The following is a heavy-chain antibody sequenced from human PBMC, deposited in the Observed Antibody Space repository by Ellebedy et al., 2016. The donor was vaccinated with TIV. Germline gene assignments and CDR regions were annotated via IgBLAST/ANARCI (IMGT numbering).Heavy chain of an antibody. CDR3: ARDNLLWFGELLRDYYGMDV. CDR1: GFTFSDYY. V-gene: IGHV3-11*01. Sequence: GESLKISXAASGFTFSDYYMSWIRLAPGKGLEWVSYISSSGSTIYYADSVKGRFTISRDNAKNSLYLQMNSLRAEDTAVYYCARDNLLWFGELLRDYYGMDVWGQGTTVTVSS. D-gene: IGHD3-10*01. CDR2: ISSSGSTI. J-gene: IGHJ6*02.